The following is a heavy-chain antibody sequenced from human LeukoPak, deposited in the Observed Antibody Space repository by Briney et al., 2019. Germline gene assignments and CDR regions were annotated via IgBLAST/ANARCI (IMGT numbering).Heavy chain of an antibody. D-gene: IGHD4-17*01. CDR1: GYTFASYY. CDR2: INPSGGST. V-gene: IGHV1-46*01. Sequence: ASVKVSCKASGYTFASYYMHWVRQAPGQGLEWMGIINPSGGSTSYAQKFQGRVTMTRDTSTSTVYMVLSSLRSEDTAVYYCAREYGDWSGVDYWGQGTLVTVSS. J-gene: IGHJ4*02. CDR3: AREYGDWSGVDY.